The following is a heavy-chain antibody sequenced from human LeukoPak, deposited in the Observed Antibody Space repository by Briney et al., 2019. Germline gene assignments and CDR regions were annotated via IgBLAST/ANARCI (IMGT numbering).Heavy chain of an antibody. Sequence: SQTLSLTCTVSGYSISSGYYWSWIRQPPGKGLEWIGYIFFSGSTKYNPSLKSRVTISLDTSKNQVSLKLSSMTAADTAMYYCARQGGITPLARGQLAAFHIWGQGTMVTVSS. D-gene: IGHD3-10*01. V-gene: IGHV4-59*08. CDR3: ARQGGITPLARGQLAAFHI. J-gene: IGHJ3*02. CDR2: IFFSGST. CDR1: GYSISSGYY.